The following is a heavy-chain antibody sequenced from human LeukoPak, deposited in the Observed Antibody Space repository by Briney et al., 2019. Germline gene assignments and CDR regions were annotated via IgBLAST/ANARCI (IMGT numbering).Heavy chain of an antibody. D-gene: IGHD5-24*01. CDR1: GFTVSSNY. CDR2: FSGGGSTT. J-gene: IGHJ1*01. Sequence: EGSLRLSCAASGFTVSSNYMSWVRQAPGQGLEWVSTFSGGGSTTYLADSVRGRYTISRDNSKNTLYLQMNSLRAEDTAVYYCARDLDDYNGLPPFFQHWGQGTLVTVSS. CDR3: ARDLDDYNGLPPFFQH. V-gene: IGHV3-23*01.